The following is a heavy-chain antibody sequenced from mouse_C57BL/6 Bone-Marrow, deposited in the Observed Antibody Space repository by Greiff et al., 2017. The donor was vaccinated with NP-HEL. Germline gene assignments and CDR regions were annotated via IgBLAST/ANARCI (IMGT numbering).Heavy chain of an antibody. Sequence: EVMLVESGGGLVKPGGSLKLSCAASGFTFSSYAMSWVRQTPEKRLEWVATISDGGSYTYYPDNVKGRFTISRDNAKNTLYLQMSHLKSEDTAMYYCARGETAQVFDYWGQGTTLTVSS. CDR2: ISDGGSYT. J-gene: IGHJ2*01. CDR1: GFTFSSYA. CDR3: ARGETAQVFDY. D-gene: IGHD3-2*02. V-gene: IGHV5-4*03.